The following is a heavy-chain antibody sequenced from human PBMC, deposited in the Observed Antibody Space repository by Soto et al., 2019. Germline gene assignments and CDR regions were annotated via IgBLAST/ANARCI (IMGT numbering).Heavy chain of an antibody. CDR3: VRTGWNAPDY. V-gene: IGHV3-7*01. D-gene: IGHD1-1*01. Sequence: EVQLVESGGGLVQPGGSLRLSCAVSGFTFNRHWMSWVRQTPGKGLEWVASIKEDGSEKSYVDSVKGRFTISRDNAKNSLFLQMNSLRVEDTAGYHCVRTGWNAPDYWGQGTLVTVSS. CDR1: GFTFNRHW. J-gene: IGHJ4*02. CDR2: IKEDGSEK.